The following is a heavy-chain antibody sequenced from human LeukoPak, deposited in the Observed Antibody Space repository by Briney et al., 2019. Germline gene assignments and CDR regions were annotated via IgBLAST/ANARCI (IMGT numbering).Heavy chain of an antibody. CDR2: IKEDGSEK. D-gene: IGHD1-1*01. Sequence: GGSLRLSCATSGFTFSSYWMSWVRQAPGNALEWVANIKEDGSEKYYVDSVKGRFTISRDNAKNSLYLQMNSLRAEDTAVYYCARGKTGMDYWGQGTLVTVSS. V-gene: IGHV3-7*04. CDR1: GFTFSSYW. J-gene: IGHJ4*02. CDR3: ARGKTGMDY.